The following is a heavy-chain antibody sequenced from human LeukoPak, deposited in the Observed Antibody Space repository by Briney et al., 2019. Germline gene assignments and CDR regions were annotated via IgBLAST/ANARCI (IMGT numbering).Heavy chain of an antibody. CDR2: INHSGST. CDR3: AQGGDDYGDYEGIYFDY. D-gene: IGHD4-17*01. Sequence: SETLSLTCAVYGGSFSGYYWSWIRQPPGKGLEWIGEINHSGSTNYNPSLKSRVTISVDTSKNQFSLKLSSVTAVDTAVYYCAQGGDDYGDYEGIYFDYWGQGTLVTVSS. V-gene: IGHV4-34*01. CDR1: GGSFSGYY. J-gene: IGHJ4*02.